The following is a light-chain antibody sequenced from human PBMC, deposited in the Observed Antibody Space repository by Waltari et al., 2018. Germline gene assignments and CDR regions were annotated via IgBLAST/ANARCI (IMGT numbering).Light chain of an antibody. CDR2: DAS. CDR3: QQYDNLPRT. V-gene: IGKV1-33*01. Sequence: DIQMTQSPSSLSASVGDRVTITCQASQDISNYLNWYHQRPGKAPKLLIYDASNLETGVPSRFSGSGSGTDFTFTINSLQPEDIATYYCQQYDNLPRTFGQGTKVEIK. CDR1: QDISNY. J-gene: IGKJ1*01.